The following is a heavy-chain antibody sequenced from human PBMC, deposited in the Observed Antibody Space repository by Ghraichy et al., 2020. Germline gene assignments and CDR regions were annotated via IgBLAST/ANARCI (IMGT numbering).Heavy chain of an antibody. CDR2: ISGGGGST. CDR1: GFTFTTYA. V-gene: IGHV3-23*01. J-gene: IGHJ3*01. D-gene: IGHD1-26*01. Sequence: GSLRLSCAASGFTFTTYAMSWVRQAPGKGLEWVSGISGGGGSTYYADSVKGRFTISRDNSKNTQFLQMHNLRADDTAVYYCAKQSGSGTYYGTDAFDFWGQGTIVTVSS. CDR3: AKQSGSGTYYGTDAFDF.